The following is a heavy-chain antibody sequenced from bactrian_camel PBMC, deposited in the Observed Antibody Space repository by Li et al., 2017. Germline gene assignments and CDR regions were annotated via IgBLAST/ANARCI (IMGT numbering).Heavy chain of an antibody. Sequence: VQLVESGGGSVLTGGSLTLSCAASGATRSNNCMAWFRQAPGKEREGVALIDPNGATTYADSVTGRFTISRDNAKNILYLQMNSLQPEDTAMYYCAANRLGSSWCLARRPNDNIWGQGTQVTVS. D-gene: IGHD6*01. V-gene: IGHV3S53*01. CDR2: IDPNGAT. CDR1: GATRSNNC. J-gene: IGHJ4*01. CDR3: AANRLGSSWCLARRPNDNI.